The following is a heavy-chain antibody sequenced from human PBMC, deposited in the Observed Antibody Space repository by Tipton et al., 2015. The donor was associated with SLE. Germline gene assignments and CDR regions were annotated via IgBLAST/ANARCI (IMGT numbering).Heavy chain of an antibody. CDR1: DGSFNSYF. Sequence: LRLSCAVPDGSFNSYFWTWIRQPPGKGLEWIAEIIHSGVTNYNPSLRSRVTISVDMSKSQVSLKLSSVTAADTAVYYCARYDYSDERAFDIWGQGTMVTVSS. V-gene: IGHV4-34*12. CDR2: IIHSGVT. CDR3: ARYDYSDERAFDI. D-gene: IGHD4-17*01. J-gene: IGHJ3*02.